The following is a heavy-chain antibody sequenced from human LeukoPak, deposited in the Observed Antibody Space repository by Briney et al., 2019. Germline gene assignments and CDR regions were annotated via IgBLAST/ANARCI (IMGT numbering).Heavy chain of an antibody. V-gene: IGHV4-4*07. CDR1: GGSFSSYY. CDR3: ARDYDSSGYYYVEGAFDI. D-gene: IGHD3-22*01. CDR2: IYTSGST. J-gene: IGHJ3*02. Sequence: SETLSLTCAVYGGSFSSYYWSWIRQPAGKGLEWIGRIYTSGSTNYNPSLKSRVTMSVDTSKNQFSLKLSSVTAADTAVYYCARDYDSSGYYYVEGAFDIWGQGTMVTVSS.